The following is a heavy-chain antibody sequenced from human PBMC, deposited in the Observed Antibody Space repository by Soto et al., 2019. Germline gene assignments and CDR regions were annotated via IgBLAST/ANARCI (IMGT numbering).Heavy chain of an antibody. J-gene: IGHJ3*02. CDR2: IIPIFGTA. CDR3: ASGLYDSTGFIRDAFGI. CDR1: GGTFSSYA. Sequence: VASVKVSCKASGGTFSSYAISWVRQAPGQGLEWMGGIIPIFGTANYAQKFQGRVTITADKSTSTAHMELSSLRSEDTAVYYCASGLYDSTGFIRDAFGIWHQQTMVTVSS. V-gene: IGHV1-69*06. D-gene: IGHD3-22*01.